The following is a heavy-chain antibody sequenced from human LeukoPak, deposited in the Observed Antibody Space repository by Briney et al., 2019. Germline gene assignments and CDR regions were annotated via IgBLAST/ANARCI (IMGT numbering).Heavy chain of an antibody. V-gene: IGHV3-11*01. CDR3: AKGSGGYCSGGSCWIDY. CDR1: GFTLSDFY. J-gene: IGHJ4*02. CDR2: ISNSGTNT. D-gene: IGHD2-15*01. Sequence: GGSLRLSCAGSGFTLSDFYMYWIRQAPGKGLEWVSYISNSGTNTYYADSVKGRFTISRDNAKNSLYLQMNSLRAEDTAVYYCAKGSGGYCSGGSCWIDYWGQGTLVTVSS.